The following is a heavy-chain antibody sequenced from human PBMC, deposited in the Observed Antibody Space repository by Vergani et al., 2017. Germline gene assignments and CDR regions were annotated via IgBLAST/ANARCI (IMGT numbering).Heavy chain of an antibody. CDR1: GFTFSSYA. CDR3: ARDSYCRSSGGLWDY. J-gene: IGHJ4*02. Sequence: QVQLVESGGGVVQPGRSLRLSCAASGFTFSSYAMHWVRQAPGKGLEWVAVISYDGSNKYYAGSVKGRFTISRDNSKNTLYLQMNSLRAEDTAVYYCARDSYCRSSGGLWDYWGQGTLVTVSS. D-gene: IGHD6-6*01. V-gene: IGHV3-30-3*01. CDR2: ISYDGSNK.